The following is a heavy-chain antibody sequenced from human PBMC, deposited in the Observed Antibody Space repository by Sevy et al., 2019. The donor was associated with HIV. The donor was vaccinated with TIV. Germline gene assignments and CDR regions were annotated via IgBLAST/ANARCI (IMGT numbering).Heavy chain of an antibody. J-gene: IGHJ6*02. D-gene: IGHD3-10*01. CDR3: ARDNRPFYYGSGSYRYDYGMDV. Sequence: SETLSLTCTVSGGSISSYYWSWIRQPPGKGLEWIGSIYYSGYTDYNPSLKSRVSISIDASQTRFSLKLSSVTAADTAVYFCARDNRPFYYGSGSYRYDYGMDVWGQGTTVTVSS. V-gene: IGHV4-59*01. CDR2: IYYSGYT. CDR1: GGSISSYY.